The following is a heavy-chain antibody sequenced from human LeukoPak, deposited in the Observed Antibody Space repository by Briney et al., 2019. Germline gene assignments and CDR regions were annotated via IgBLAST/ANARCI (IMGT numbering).Heavy chain of an antibody. J-gene: IGHJ4*02. CDR1: GYTFTSYA. CDR3: ARFTVGATGGAWFDY. Sequence: ASVKVSCKASGYTFTSYAMHWVRQAPGQRLEWMGWINAGNGNTKYSQKFQGRVTITRDTSASTAYMELSSLRSEDTAVYYCARFTVGATGGAWFDYWGQGTLVTVSS. V-gene: IGHV1-3*01. D-gene: IGHD1-26*01. CDR2: INAGNGNT.